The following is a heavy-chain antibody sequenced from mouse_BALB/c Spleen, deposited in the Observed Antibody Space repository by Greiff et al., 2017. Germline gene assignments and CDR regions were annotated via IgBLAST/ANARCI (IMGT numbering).Heavy chain of an antibody. CDR1: GFTFSSFG. J-gene: IGHJ4*01. CDR3: ARGNWDWAMDY. Sequence: DVMLVESGGGLVQPGGSRKLSCAASGFTFSSFGMHWVRQAPEKGLEWVAYISSGSSTIYYADTVKGRFTISRDNPKNTLFLQMTSLRSEDTAMYYCARGNWDWAMDYWGQGTSVTVSS. V-gene: IGHV5-17*02. CDR2: ISSGSSTI. D-gene: IGHD4-1*01.